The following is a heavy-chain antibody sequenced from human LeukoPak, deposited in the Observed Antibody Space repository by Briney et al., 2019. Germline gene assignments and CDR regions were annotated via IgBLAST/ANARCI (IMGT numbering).Heavy chain of an antibody. CDR2: IYYNGDT. CDR1: SGSISSTTFY. D-gene: IGHD4-11*01. CDR3: ARGPNTAGNYRAFDL. J-gene: IGHJ3*01. Sequence: SETLSLTCTVSSGSISSTTFYWAWIRQPPGKGLEWIGSIYYNGDTYYNPSLKSRVIISADTSKNQFSLKLTSVTAADTAAYYCARGPNTAGNYRAFDLWGQGTKVTVSS. V-gene: IGHV4-39*07.